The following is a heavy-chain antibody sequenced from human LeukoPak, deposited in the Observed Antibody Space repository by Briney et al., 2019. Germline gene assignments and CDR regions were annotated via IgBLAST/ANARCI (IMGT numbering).Heavy chain of an antibody. CDR2: IYYTGST. Sequence: SETLSLTCTVSGDSISSNDYYWGWIRQPPGKGLEWIGTIYYTGSTYYIPSLQSRLTISLDTSKNQFSLRLRSVTAADTAVYYCARHSSSWSPGPDYWGQETLVTVSS. D-gene: IGHD6-13*01. CDR3: ARHSSSWSPGPDY. J-gene: IGHJ4*02. V-gene: IGHV4-39*01. CDR1: GDSISSNDYY.